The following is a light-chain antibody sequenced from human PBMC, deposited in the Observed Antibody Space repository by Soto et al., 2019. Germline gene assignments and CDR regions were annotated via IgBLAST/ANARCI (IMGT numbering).Light chain of an antibody. Sequence: QSVLTQPPSVSGAPGRRVTISCTGSSSNIGAGFAVHWYQQLPGTAPKLLIYDNTNRPSGVPDRFSASKSGTSASLAISGLQAEDEADYYCQSYDSGLSGFYVFGTGTKVTVL. V-gene: IGLV1-40*01. CDR2: DNT. CDR3: QSYDSGLSGFYV. J-gene: IGLJ1*01. CDR1: SSNIGAGFA.